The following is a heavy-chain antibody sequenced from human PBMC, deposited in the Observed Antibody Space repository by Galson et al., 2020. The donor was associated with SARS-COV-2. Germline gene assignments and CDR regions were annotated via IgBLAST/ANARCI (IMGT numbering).Heavy chain of an antibody. Sequence: TGGSLRLSCAASGFTFSSYAMSWVRQAPGKGLEWVSAISGSGGSTYYADSVKGRSTISRDNSKNTLYLQMNSLRAEDTAVYYCARRDYYDSSGYFQDLYGMDVWGQGTTVTVSS. J-gene: IGHJ6*02. V-gene: IGHV3-23*01. CDR1: GFTFSSYA. D-gene: IGHD3-22*01. CDR2: ISGSGGST. CDR3: ARRDYYDSSGYFQDLYGMDV.